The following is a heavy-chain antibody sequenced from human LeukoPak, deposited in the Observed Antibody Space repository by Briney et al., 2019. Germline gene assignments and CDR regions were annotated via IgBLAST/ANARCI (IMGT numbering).Heavy chain of an antibody. CDR3: AKASIAAAGGYFQH. D-gene: IGHD6-13*01. J-gene: IGHJ1*01. CDR2: ISYDDGSNK. CDR1: GFTFSNYA. Sequence: GGSLRLSCAASGFTFSNYAMHWVHQAPGKGLEWVAVISYDDGSNKYYADSVKGRFTISRDNSKNTLYLQMNSLRPEDTAVYYCAKASIAAAGGYFQHWGQGTLVTVSS. V-gene: IGHV3-30-3*01.